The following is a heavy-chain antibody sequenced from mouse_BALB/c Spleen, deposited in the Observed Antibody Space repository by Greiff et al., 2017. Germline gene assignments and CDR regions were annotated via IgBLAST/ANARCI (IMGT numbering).Heavy chain of an antibody. V-gene: IGHV1S34*01. D-gene: IGHD1-1*01. CDR2: ISCYNGAT. J-gene: IGHJ1*01. CDR1: GYSFTGYY. Sequence: LVKTGASVKISCKASGYSFTGYYMHWVKQSHGKSLEWIGYISCYNGATSYNQKFKGKATFTVDTSSSTAYMQFNSLTSEDSAVYYCARSEGSSYWYFDVWGAGTTVTVSS. CDR3: ARSEGSSYWYFDV.